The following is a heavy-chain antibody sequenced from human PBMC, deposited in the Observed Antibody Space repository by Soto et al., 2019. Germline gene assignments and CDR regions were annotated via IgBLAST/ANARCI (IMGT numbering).Heavy chain of an antibody. CDR3: ARDQSPYGMDV. V-gene: IGHV3-21*06. Sequence: GGSLRLSCAASGRTFSKYIMNWVRQSPGKGLEWVSSISTSGNYKYYADSVKGRFTISRDNAKNSLYLQMDSLRAEDTAVYYCARDQSPYGMDVWGQGTTVTVSS. J-gene: IGHJ6*02. CDR2: ISTSGNYK. CDR1: GRTFSKYI.